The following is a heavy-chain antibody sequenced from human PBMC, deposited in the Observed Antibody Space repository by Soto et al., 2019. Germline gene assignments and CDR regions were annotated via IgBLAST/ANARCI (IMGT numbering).Heavy chain of an antibody. CDR2: ISYDGSNK. V-gene: IGHV3-30-3*01. D-gene: IGHD6-19*01. J-gene: IGHJ6*02. CDR3: ARGGGSGWLPYYYYYYGMDV. Sequence: QVQLVESGGGVVQPGRSLRLSCAASGFTFSSYAMHWVRQAPGKGLEWVAVISYDGSNKYYADSVKGRFTISRDNSKNTLYLQMNSLRAEDTAVYYCARGGGSGWLPYYYYYYGMDVWGQGTTVTVSS. CDR1: GFTFSSYA.